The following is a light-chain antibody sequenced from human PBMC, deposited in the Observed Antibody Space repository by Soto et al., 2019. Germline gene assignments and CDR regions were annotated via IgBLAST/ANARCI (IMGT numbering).Light chain of an antibody. V-gene: IGLV1-40*01. CDR2: GNS. J-gene: IGLJ2*01. CDR3: QSYDSSLSGVV. Sequence: QSVLTQPPSVSGAPGQRVTISCTGSSSNIGAGYDVHWYQQLPGTAPKLLIYGNSNRPSGVPDRFSGSKSGTSASLANTGLQAEDEAEYYCQSYDSSLSGVVFGGGTKLTVL. CDR1: SSNIGAGYD.